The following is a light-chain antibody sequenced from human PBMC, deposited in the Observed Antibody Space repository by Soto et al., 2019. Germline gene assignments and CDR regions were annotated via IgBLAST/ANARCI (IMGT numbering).Light chain of an antibody. CDR2: DAS. J-gene: IGKJ4*01. CDR1: RDIAHY. V-gene: IGKV1-33*01. Sequence: DIQLTQSPSSLSASVGDRITITCQASRDIAHYLSWYQQKPGKAPQLLVYDASKLQTGVPSRFSGSASGTDFTFAISSLQPEDRATYFCQQYDDLPLTLGGGTKVEIK. CDR3: QQYDDLPLT.